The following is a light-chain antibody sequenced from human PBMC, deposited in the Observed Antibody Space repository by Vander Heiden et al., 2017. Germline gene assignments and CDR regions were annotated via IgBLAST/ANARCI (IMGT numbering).Light chain of an antibody. V-gene: IGKV1-39*01. Sequence: DIQMTQSPSSLAAFVGERVTSTCRASQSISNYLNWHQQRPGRAPKLLIYAASSLHGGVPSRVSGSGSGKDFTLTSSSLQPEDFATYYCQQSYSNLWTFGQGTEVEIK. CDR1: QSISNY. CDR3: QQSYSNLWT. CDR2: AAS. J-gene: IGKJ1*01.